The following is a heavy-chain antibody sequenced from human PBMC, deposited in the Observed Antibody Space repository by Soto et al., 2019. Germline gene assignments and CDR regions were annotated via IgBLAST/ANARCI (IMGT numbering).Heavy chain of an antibody. CDR3: ARGHYYDSSGYYSVSVYFDY. CDR2: IYHSGST. J-gene: IGHJ4*02. Sequence: PSETLSLTCAVSGGSISSGFYSWSWIRQPPGKGLEWIGYIYHSGSTYYNPSLKSRVTISVDRSKNQFSLKLSSVTAADTAVYYCARGHYYDSSGYYSVSVYFDYWGQGTLVTVSS. D-gene: IGHD3-22*01. V-gene: IGHV4-30-2*01. CDR1: GGSISSGFYS.